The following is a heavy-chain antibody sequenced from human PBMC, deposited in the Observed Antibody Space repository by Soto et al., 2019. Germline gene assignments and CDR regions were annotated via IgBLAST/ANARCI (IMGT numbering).Heavy chain of an antibody. J-gene: IGHJ6*02. Sequence: QVQLVQSGAEVKKPGASVKVSCKTSGYTFNNYGISWVRQAPGQGLEWMGWISDYNGNTNYAQKFQGRVTMTTDTSTKTVYMVLTSRRSDDTAVYYCARDGYYDSGSYGMDVWGRGTTVTVSS. CDR3: ARDGYYDSGSYGMDV. D-gene: IGHD3-10*01. CDR2: ISDYNGNT. CDR1: GYTFNNYG. V-gene: IGHV1-18*01.